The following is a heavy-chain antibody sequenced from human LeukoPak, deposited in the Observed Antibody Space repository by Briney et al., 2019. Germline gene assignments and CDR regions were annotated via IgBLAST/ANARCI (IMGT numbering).Heavy chain of an antibody. D-gene: IGHD2-2*02. CDR2: IIPIFGTA. CDR3: AVTVVPGAIGPYYYYMDV. CDR1: GGTFSSYA. V-gene: IGHV1-69*05. J-gene: IGHJ6*03. Sequence: ASVKVSCKASGGTFSSYAISWVRQAPGQGLEWMGGIIPIFGTANYAQKFQGRVTITTDESTSTAYMELSSLRSEDTAVYYCAVTVVPGAIGPYYYYMDVWGKGTTVTVSS.